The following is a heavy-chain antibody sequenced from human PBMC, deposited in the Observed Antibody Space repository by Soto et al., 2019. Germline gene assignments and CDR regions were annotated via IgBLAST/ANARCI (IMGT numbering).Heavy chain of an antibody. V-gene: IGHV5-51*01. CDR2: IYPGDSDT. J-gene: IGHJ4*02. D-gene: IGHD2-2*02. CDR1: GYSFTSYW. CDR3: ARGTPPSDLGYCSSTSCYRGLYYFDY. Sequence: EVQLVQSGAEVKKPGESLKISCMGSGYSFTSYWIGWVRQMPGKGLEWMGIIYPGDSDTRYSPSFQGQVTISADKSISTAYLQWSSLKASDTAMYYCARGTPPSDLGYCSSTSCYRGLYYFDYWGQGTLVTVSS.